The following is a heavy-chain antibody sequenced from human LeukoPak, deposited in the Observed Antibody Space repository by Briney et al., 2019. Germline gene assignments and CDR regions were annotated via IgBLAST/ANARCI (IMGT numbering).Heavy chain of an antibody. CDR2: IKHDASET. Sequence: GGSLRLSCAASGFTFSTSWMSWVRQAPGRGLEWVANIKHDASETNYVDSVKGRFTISRDNAKNSLYLQMDSLRAEDTAVYYCARPRVPDSWGQGTLVTVSS. J-gene: IGHJ4*02. V-gene: IGHV3-7*01. CDR3: ARPRVPDS. CDR1: GFTFSTSW.